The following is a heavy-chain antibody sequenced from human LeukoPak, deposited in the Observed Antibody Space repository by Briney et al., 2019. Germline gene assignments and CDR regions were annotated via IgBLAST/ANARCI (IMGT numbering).Heavy chain of an antibody. Sequence: SETPSLTCAVYGGSFSGYYWSWIRQPPGKGLEWIGEINHSGSTNYNPSLKSRVTISVDTSKNQFSLKLSSVTAADTAVYYCARGSSGGFDYWGQGTLVTVSS. V-gene: IGHV4-34*01. CDR2: INHSGST. CDR3: ARGSSGGFDY. D-gene: IGHD2-15*01. CDR1: GGSFSGYY. J-gene: IGHJ4*02.